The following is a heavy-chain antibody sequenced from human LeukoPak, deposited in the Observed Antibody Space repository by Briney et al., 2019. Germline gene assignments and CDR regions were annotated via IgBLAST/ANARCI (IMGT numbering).Heavy chain of an antibody. D-gene: IGHD6-13*01. V-gene: IGHV3-23*01. Sequence: PGGSLRLSCAASGFTFSSYAMSWVRQAPGKGLEWVSGISGSGGTTYYVDSVKGRFTISRDNSKNTLYLQMNSLRADDTAEYYCARSYSSSWYSDCWGQGTLVTVSS. CDR2: ISGSGGTT. CDR1: GFTFSSYA. CDR3: ARSYSSSWYSDC. J-gene: IGHJ4*02.